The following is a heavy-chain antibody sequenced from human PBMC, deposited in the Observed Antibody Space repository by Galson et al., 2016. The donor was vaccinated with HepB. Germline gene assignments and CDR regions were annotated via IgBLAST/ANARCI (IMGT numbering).Heavy chain of an antibody. J-gene: IGHJ4*02. D-gene: IGHD2-2*01. Sequence: SLRLSCAASGFTFDDYAMHWVRQAPGKGLEWVSGISWDSGNIDYADSVKGRFTISRDNAKMSLYLQMNSLRAEDTALYYCAKDKKPVPASTDSGLDFWGQGTLVTVSS. CDR1: GFTFDDYA. V-gene: IGHV3-9*01. CDR3: AKDKKPVPASTDSGLDF. CDR2: ISWDSGNI.